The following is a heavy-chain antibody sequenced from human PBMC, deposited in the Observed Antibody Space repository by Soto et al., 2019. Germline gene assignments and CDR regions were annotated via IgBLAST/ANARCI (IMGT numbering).Heavy chain of an antibody. CDR1: GGTFSSYT. CDR2: IIPILGIA. J-gene: IGHJ4*02. V-gene: IGHV1-69*08. CDR3: AREGFGIAARGVFDY. D-gene: IGHD6-6*01. Sequence: QVPLVQSGAEVKKPGSSVKVSCKASGGTFSSYTISWVRQAPGQGLEWMGRIIPILGIANYAQKFQGRVTITADKSTSTAYMELSSLRSEDTAVYYCAREGFGIAARGVFDYWGQGTLVTVSS.